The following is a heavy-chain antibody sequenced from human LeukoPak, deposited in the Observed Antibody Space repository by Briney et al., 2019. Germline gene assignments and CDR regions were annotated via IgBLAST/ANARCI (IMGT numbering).Heavy chain of an antibody. Sequence: GASVKVSCKASGYTFTSYGISWVRQAPGQGLEWMGWISAYNGNTNYAQKLQGRVTMTTDTSTSTAYMELRSLRSDDTAVYYCARVSRYCSSTSCYTRPLDYWGQGTLVTVSS. V-gene: IGHV1-18*01. CDR3: ARVSRYCSSTSCYTRPLDY. CDR2: ISAYNGNT. J-gene: IGHJ4*02. D-gene: IGHD2-2*02. CDR1: GYTFTSYG.